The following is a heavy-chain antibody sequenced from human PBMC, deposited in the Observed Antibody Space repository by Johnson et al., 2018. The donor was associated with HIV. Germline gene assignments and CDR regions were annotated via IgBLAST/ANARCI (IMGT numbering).Heavy chain of an antibody. D-gene: IGHD3-22*01. CDR2: ISYDGSNK. CDR1: GFTFSSYA. Sequence: QVQLVESGGGVVQPGRSLRLSCAASGFTFSSYAMHWVRQAPGKGLEWVAVISYDGSNKYYADSVRGRFTISRDNSKNTLYLQMNSLRAEDTAVYYCASAYYDCSYFYKNAFDIWGQGTMVTVSS. J-gene: IGHJ3*02. V-gene: IGHV3-30*04. CDR3: ASAYYDCSYFYKNAFDI.